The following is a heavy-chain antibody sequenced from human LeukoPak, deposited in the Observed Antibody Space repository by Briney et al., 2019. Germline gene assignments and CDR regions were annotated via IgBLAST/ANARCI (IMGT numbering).Heavy chain of an antibody. D-gene: IGHD3-9*01. V-gene: IGHV3-21*01. CDR2: ISSSSSYI. Sequence: GGSLRLSCAASGFTSSSYSMNWVRQAPGKGLEWVSSISSSSSYIYYADSVKGRFTISRDNAKNSLYLQMNSLRAEDTAVYYCARDPSYDILTGYYSGVYWGQGTLVTVSS. CDR1: GFTSSSYS. J-gene: IGHJ4*02. CDR3: ARDPSYDILTGYYSGVY.